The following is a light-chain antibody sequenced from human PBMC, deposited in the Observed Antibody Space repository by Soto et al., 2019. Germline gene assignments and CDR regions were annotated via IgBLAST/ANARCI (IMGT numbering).Light chain of an antibody. CDR2: DAS. CDR3: QQYSSLVT. Sequence: IQMTQSPSTLSASVGDRVTITCQASQTISTLLAWYQHKPGKAPNLLIYDASSLESGVPSRFSGSGSETEFTLTISSLQPDDSATYYCQQYSSLVTFGQGTKLEI. CDR1: QTISTL. V-gene: IGKV1-5*01. J-gene: IGKJ2*01.